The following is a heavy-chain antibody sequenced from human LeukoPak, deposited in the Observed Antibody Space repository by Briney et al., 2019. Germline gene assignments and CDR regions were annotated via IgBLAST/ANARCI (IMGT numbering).Heavy chain of an antibody. CDR1: GFTFSDYE. CDR3: ARNGYGNYMGTIDY. D-gene: IGHD4-11*01. V-gene: IGHV3-48*03. J-gene: IGHJ4*02. Sequence: GGSLRLSCAASGFTFSDYEMNWVRQAPGKGLEWVAYISSSGFTIYYADSVKGRFTFSRDNAKKSLFLQMNSLRAEDTAVYYCARNGYGNYMGTIDYWGQGPLVTVSS. CDR2: ISSSGFTI.